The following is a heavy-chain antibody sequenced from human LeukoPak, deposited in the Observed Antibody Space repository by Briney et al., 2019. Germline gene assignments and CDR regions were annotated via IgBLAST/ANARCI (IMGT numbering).Heavy chain of an antibody. D-gene: IGHD6-13*01. CDR2: IYYSGST. Sequence: PSETLSLTCTVSGGSISSSSYYWGWIRQPPGEGLEWIGSIYYSGSTYYNPSLESRVTISVDTSKNQFSLKLSSVTAADTAVYYCARDVPYSSSWHHYYYYYYMDVWGKGTTVTVSS. CDR1: GGSISSSSYY. CDR3: ARDVPYSSSWHHYYYYYYMDV. V-gene: IGHV4-39*07. J-gene: IGHJ6*03.